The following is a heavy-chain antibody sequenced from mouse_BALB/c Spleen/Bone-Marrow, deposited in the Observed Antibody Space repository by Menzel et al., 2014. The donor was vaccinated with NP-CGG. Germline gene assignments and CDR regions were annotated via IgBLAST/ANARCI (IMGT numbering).Heavy chain of an antibody. CDR1: GYTFTDYW. CDR3: ANIYYGDYGWFSY. CDR2: IDTSYTYT. Sequence: QVQLQQPGAELVMPGASVKMSCKASGYTFTDYWIHWVKQRPGQGLEWIGAIDTSYTYTTYNQKFKGKATLTVDASSSTAYIQLSRLTSEDSAVYYCANIYYGDYGWFSYWGQGTLGTVSA. J-gene: IGHJ3*01. V-gene: IGHV1-69*01. D-gene: IGHD2-13*01.